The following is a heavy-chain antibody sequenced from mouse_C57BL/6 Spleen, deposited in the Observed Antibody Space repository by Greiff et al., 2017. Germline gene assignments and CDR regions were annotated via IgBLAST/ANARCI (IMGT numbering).Heavy chain of an antibody. J-gene: IGHJ2*01. CDR3: ARTPPDYGSSHYFDY. CDR1: GYTFTSYW. D-gene: IGHD1-1*01. V-gene: IGHV1-64*01. Sequence: QVQLQQPGAELVKPGASVKLSCKASGYTFTSYWMHWVKQRPGQGLEWIGMILPNSGSTNSNEKFKSKATLTVDKSSSTAYMQLSSLTSEDSAVYYCARTPPDYGSSHYFDYWGQGTTLTVSS. CDR2: ILPNSGST.